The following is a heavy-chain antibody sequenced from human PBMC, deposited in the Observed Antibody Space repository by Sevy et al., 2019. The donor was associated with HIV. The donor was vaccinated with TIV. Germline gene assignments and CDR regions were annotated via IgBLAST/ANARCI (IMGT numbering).Heavy chain of an antibody. V-gene: IGHV3-30*02. Sequence: GGSLRLSCAASGFTFSSYGMHWVRQAPGKGLEWVAFIRYDGSNKYYANSVKGRFSISRNNSKNTLYLQMNSLRAEDTAVYYCAKDGARYYGSGSYYNWGSSYYCMDVWGQGTTVTVSS. CDR2: IRYDGSNK. J-gene: IGHJ6*02. CDR1: GFTFSSYG. CDR3: AKDGARYYGSGSYYNWGSSYYCMDV. D-gene: IGHD3-10*01.